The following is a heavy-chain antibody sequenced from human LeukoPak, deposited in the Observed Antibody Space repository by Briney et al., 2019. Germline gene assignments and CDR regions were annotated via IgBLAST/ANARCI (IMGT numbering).Heavy chain of an antibody. V-gene: IGHV4-39*01. Sequence: PSETLSLTCTVSGGSISSSSYYWGWIRQPPGKGLEWIGSIYYSGITYYNPSLKSRVTISVDTSKNQFSLKLSSVTAADTAVYYCARTGILAAAGFWFDPWGQGTLVTVSS. CDR1: GGSISSSSYY. CDR2: IYYSGIT. D-gene: IGHD6-13*01. J-gene: IGHJ5*02. CDR3: ARTGILAAAGFWFDP.